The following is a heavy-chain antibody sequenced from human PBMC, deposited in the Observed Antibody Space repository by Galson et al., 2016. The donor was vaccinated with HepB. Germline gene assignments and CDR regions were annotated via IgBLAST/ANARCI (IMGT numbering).Heavy chain of an antibody. CDR1: GFSFSSYS. D-gene: IGHD3-3*01. CDR2: ISGSGYYV. CDR3: ARSTTDSIYGHVDY. Sequence: SLRLSCAASGFSFSSYSLHWVRQAPGKGLEWVASISGSGYYVFYADSVKGRFTISRDSANNSQSLQMNSLRVEDTALYFCARSTTDSIYGHVDYCGHGTLVSVSS. J-gene: IGHJ4*01. V-gene: IGHV3-21*01.